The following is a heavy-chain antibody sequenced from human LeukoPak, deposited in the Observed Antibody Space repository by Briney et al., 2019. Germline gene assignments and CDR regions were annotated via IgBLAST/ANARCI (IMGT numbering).Heavy chain of an antibody. J-gene: IGHJ4*02. CDR2: ISGSGKTI. Sequence: GGSLRLSCAGSGFTFSSYSMRWVRHAPGKGLEWVSYISGSGKTIYYADSVKGRFTISRDNTKNSLYLQMNSLGAEDTAVYYCARDWDVDTAMVTVDYWGQGTLVTVSS. D-gene: IGHD5-18*01. V-gene: IGHV3-48*01. CDR1: GFTFSSYS. CDR3: ARDWDVDTAMVTVDY.